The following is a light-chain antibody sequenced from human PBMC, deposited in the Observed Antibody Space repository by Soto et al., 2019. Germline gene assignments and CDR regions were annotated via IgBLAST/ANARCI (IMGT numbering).Light chain of an antibody. J-gene: IGLJ1*01. V-gene: IGLV2-11*01. Sequence: QSALTQPRSVSGSPGQSVTISCTGTSSDNGGNISVSWFQQHPGKAPKLMIYDVSKRPSGVPDRFSGSKSGNTASLFISGLQAEDEADYYCCSSACAFYVLGTGTKVTVL. CDR3: CSSACAFYV. CDR1: SSDNGGNIS. CDR2: DVS.